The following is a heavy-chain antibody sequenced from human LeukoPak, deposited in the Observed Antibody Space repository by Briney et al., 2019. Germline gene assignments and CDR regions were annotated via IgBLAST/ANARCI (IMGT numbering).Heavy chain of an antibody. J-gene: IGHJ6*04. CDR3: ARGQRGFGVQYGMDV. CDR2: IYYSGST. D-gene: IGHD3-10*01. V-gene: IGHV4-59*01. Sequence: SETLSLTCIVSGGSISNYYWNWIRQHPGKGLEWIGYIYYSGSTNYSPSLKSRVSLSVDTSKNQFSLKLTSVTAADTAVYYCARGQRGFGVQYGMDVWGKGTTVTVSS. CDR1: GGSISNYY.